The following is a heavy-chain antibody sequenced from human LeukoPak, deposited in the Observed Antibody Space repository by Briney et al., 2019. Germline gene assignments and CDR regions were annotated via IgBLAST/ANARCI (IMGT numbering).Heavy chain of an antibody. CDR1: GFTFSSYS. J-gene: IGHJ4*02. CDR3: AREGPSSCEFDY. Sequence: PGGSLRLSCAASGFTFSSYSMNWVRQAPGKGLEWVSSISSSSSYIYYADSVKGRFTVSRDNAKNSLYLQMNSLRAEDTAVYYCAREGPSSCEFDYWGQGTLVTVSS. V-gene: IGHV3-21*01. CDR2: ISSSSSYI. D-gene: IGHD2-15*01.